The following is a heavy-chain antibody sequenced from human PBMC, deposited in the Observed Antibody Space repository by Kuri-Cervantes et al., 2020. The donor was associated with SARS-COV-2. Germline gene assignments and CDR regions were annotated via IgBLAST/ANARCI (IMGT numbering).Heavy chain of an antibody. D-gene: IGHD3-10*01. CDR3: TSSMGVRGVMGGFDY. CDR1: GYTFTGYY. V-gene: IGHV1-2*02. Sequence: ASVKVSCKASGYTFTGYYMHWVRQAPGQGLEWMGWINPNSGGTNYAQKFQGRVTMTRDTSISTAYMELSRLRSDDTAVYYCTSSMGVRGVMGGFDYWGQGTLVTVSS. J-gene: IGHJ4*02. CDR2: INPNSGGT.